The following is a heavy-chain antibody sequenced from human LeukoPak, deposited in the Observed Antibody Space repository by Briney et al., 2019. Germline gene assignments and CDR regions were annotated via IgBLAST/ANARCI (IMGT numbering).Heavy chain of an antibody. CDR3: ARDSPIAAADY. Sequence: ASVKVSCKASGYTFTTYGITWVRQAPGQGLEWMGWISAYNGDTNYAQKLQGRVTMTTDTSTSTAYMELSSLRSEDTAVYYCARDSPIAAADYWGQGTLVTVSS. D-gene: IGHD6-6*01. V-gene: IGHV1-18*01. CDR2: ISAYNGDT. CDR1: GYTFTTYG. J-gene: IGHJ4*02.